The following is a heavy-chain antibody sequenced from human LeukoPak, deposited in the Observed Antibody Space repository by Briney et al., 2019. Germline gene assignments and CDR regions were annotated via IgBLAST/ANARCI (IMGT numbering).Heavy chain of an antibody. V-gene: IGHV1-2*02. CDR3: ARGASTVVTSSDWFDP. CDR2: INPNSGGT. CDR1: GYIFTYYF. D-gene: IGHD4-23*01. Sequence: GASVKVTCKSSGYIFTYYFIHWMRQAPAQGPEWMGWINPNSGGTNYVQKFKGRVTMTRNTSISTAYMELSSLRSEDTAVYYCARGASTVVTSSDWFDPWGQGTLVTVSS. J-gene: IGHJ5*02.